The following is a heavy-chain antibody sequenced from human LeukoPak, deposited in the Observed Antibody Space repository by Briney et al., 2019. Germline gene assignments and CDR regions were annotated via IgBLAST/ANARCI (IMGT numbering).Heavy chain of an antibody. CDR3: ARDFPIAVAGSFDY. CDR2: ISSSSSYI. J-gene: IGHJ4*02. Sequence: GGSLRLSCAASGFTVSSNYISWVRQAPGKGLEWVSSISSSSSYIYYADSVKGRFTISRDNAKNSLYLQMNSLRAEDTAVYYCARDFPIAVAGSFDYWGQGTLVTVSS. CDR1: GFTVSSNY. D-gene: IGHD6-19*01. V-gene: IGHV3-21*01.